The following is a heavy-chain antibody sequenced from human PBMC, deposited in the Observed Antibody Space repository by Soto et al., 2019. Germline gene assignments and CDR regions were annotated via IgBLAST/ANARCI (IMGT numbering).Heavy chain of an antibody. D-gene: IGHD3-10*01. CDR2: INHSGST. J-gene: IGHJ6*02. CDR3: ARGWVLLWFGELLTSNYGMDV. V-gene: IGHV4-34*01. CDR1: GGSFSGYY. Sequence: SETLSLTCAVYGGSFSGYYWSWIRQPPGKGLEWIGEINHSGSTNYNPSLKSRVTISVDTSKNQFSLKLSSVTAADTAVYYCARGWVLLWFGELLTSNYGMDVWGQGTTVTVS.